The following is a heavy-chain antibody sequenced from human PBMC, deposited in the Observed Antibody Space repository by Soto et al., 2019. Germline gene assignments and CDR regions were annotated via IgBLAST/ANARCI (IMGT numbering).Heavy chain of an antibody. CDR2: INHSGST. Sequence: SETLSLTCAVYGGSFSGYYWSWIRQPPGKGLEWIGEINHSGSTNYNPSLKSRVTISVDTSKNQFSLKLSSVTAADTAVYYCARVGGYSYGPNPNYYYYGMDVWGQGTTVTVSS. J-gene: IGHJ6*02. V-gene: IGHV4-34*01. CDR3: ARVGGYSYGPNPNYYYYGMDV. D-gene: IGHD5-18*01. CDR1: GGSFSGYY.